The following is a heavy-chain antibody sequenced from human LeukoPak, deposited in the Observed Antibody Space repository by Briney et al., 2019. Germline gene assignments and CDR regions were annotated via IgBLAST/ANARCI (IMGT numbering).Heavy chain of an antibody. D-gene: IGHD3-10*01. J-gene: IGHJ4*02. CDR1: GGSISSGSYY. CDR2: INHSGST. Sequence: PSETLSLTCTVSGGSISSGSYYWSWIRQPAGKGLEWIGEINHSGSTNYNPSLKSRVTISVDTSKNQFSLKLSSVTAADTAVYYCARLNGRLLWFGEFRYYFDYWGQGTLVTVSS. V-gene: IGHV4-61*10. CDR3: ARLNGRLLWFGEFRYYFDY.